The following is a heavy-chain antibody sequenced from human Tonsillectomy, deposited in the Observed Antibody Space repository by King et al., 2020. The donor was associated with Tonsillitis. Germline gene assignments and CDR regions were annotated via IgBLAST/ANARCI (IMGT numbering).Heavy chain of an antibody. Sequence: LQLQESGPGLVKPSETLSLTCTVSGGSISSSTYYWGWIRQPPGKGLEWIGNIYYSGSTYYNPSLKSRITISGDTSKNHFSLKLSSVTAADTAVYYCAGHAKPHPYYYYYMDVWGRGTTVTVSS. V-gene: IGHV4-39*01. CDR2: IYYSGST. D-gene: IGHD2-2*02. CDR3: AGHAKPHPYYYYYMDV. J-gene: IGHJ6*03. CDR1: GGSISSSTYY.